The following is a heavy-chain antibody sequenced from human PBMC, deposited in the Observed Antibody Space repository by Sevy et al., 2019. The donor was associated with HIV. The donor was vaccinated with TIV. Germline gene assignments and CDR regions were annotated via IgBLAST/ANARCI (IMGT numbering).Heavy chain of an antibody. D-gene: IGHD5-18*01. J-gene: IGHJ6*02. V-gene: IGHV4-31*11. CDR2: IYNRGNV. Sequence: SETLSLTCAVSGGSIRGGDYYWSWIRQRPGKGLEWMGYIYNRGNVNYSTSLKGRLFKSVETSKKQFSLELRSVTAADTASYYCATGRGGYTDGNLYYYYGMDVWGHGTTVTVSS. CDR1: GGSIRGGDYY. CDR3: ATGRGGYTDGNLYYYYGMDV.